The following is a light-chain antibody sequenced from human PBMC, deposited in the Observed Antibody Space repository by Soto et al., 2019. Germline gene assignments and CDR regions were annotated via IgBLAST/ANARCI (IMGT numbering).Light chain of an antibody. CDR3: QSYDKSLSGLVV. CDR2: GNN. CDR1: RSNIGAGYD. J-gene: IGLJ2*01. V-gene: IGLV1-40*01. Sequence: QSVLTQPPSVSGAPGQRVTISCIGSRSNIGAGYDVHWYQHLPGRAPKLLIFGNNNRPSGVPDRFSGSRSGTSASLAITGLQADDEADYYCQSYDKSLSGLVVFGGGTKLTVL.